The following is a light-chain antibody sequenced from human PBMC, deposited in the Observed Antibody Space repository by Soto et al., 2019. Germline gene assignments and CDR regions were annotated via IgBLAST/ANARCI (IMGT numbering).Light chain of an antibody. V-gene: IGKV1-5*03. CDR3: QQYNSPYT. J-gene: IGKJ2*01. CDR2: KAS. Sequence: DIQMTQSPSTLSASVGDRVTITCRASQTISSWLAWYQQKPGKAPKLLIYKASSLESGVPSRFSGSGSGTEFTLAISSLQPDDVATYYCQQYNSPYTVGQGTKLEIK. CDR1: QTISSW.